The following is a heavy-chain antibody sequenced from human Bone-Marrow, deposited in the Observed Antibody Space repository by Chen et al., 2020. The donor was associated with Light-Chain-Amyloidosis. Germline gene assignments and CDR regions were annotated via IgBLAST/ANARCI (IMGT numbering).Heavy chain of an antibody. CDR1: GFSFSSYG. CDR3: ARKRVWHLIADYYGMDV. Sequence: QVQLVESGGGVVQPGRSLRLSCAASGFSFSSYGMHWVRQAPGKGLEWVAVIWFDGSDKYYADSVKGRVTISRDNYRNTLYLQMNSLRAEDTAIYYCARKRVWHLIADYYGMDVWGQGTTVTVSS. V-gene: IGHV3-33*01. CDR2: IWFDGSDK. J-gene: IGHJ6*02. D-gene: IGHD3-16*01.